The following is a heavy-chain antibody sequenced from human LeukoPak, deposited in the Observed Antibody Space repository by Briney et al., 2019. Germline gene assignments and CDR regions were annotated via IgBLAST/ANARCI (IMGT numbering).Heavy chain of an antibody. D-gene: IGHD2-15*01. Sequence: SETLSLTCTVSGGSISSSSYYWGWIRQPPGKGLEWIGSIYYSGSTYYNPSLKSRVTISVDTSKNQFSLKLSFVTAADTAVYYCAGGYCSGGSCYLGFYYYYGMDVWGQGTTVTVSS. CDR3: AGGYCSGGSCYLGFYYYYGMDV. CDR1: GGSISSSSYY. J-gene: IGHJ6*02. V-gene: IGHV4-39*01. CDR2: IYYSGST.